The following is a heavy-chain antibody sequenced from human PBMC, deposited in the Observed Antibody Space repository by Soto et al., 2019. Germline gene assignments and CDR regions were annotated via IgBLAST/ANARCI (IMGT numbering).Heavy chain of an antibody. Sequence: LSLTCTVSGGSISSGDYYWSWILQSPGKGLEWIGYIYYSGSTYYNPSPKSRVTISVDTSKNQFSLKLSSVTAADTAVYYCARVIVGATTCYFDYWGQGTLVTVSS. V-gene: IGHV4-30-4*01. CDR3: ARVIVGATTCYFDY. D-gene: IGHD1-26*01. J-gene: IGHJ4*02. CDR1: GGSISSGDYY. CDR2: IYYSGST.